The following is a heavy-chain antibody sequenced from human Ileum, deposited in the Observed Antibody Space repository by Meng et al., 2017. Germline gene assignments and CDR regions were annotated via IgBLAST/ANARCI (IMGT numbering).Heavy chain of an antibody. CDR2: IYDSGST. D-gene: IGHD1-1*01. Sequence: QVQLQESGQGLMWPSRRLSLTCTVSGGSISSGGYYWSWIRQHPGKGLEWIGYIYDSGSTYYDPSLKSRIAISGDTSKNQFSLNLSSVTAADTAVYYCARGGTAYFDYWGQGTLVTVSS. CDR1: GGSISSGGYY. V-gene: IGHV4-31*03. J-gene: IGHJ4*02. CDR3: ARGGTAYFDY.